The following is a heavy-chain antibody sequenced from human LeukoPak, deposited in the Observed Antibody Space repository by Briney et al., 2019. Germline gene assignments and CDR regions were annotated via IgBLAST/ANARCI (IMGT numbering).Heavy chain of an antibody. Sequence: GGSLRLSCTASGFTFGDYAMSWVRQAPGKGLEWVGFIRSKAYGGTTEYAASVKGRFTISRDDSKSIAYLQMNSLKTEDTAVYYCTREGSGYDHYFDYWGQGTLVTVSS. V-gene: IGHV3-49*04. CDR3: TREGSGYDHYFDY. CDR2: IRSKAYGGTT. D-gene: IGHD5-12*01. J-gene: IGHJ4*02. CDR1: GFTFGDYA.